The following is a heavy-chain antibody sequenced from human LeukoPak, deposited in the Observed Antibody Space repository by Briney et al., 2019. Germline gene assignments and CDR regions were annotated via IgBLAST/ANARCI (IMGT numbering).Heavy chain of an antibody. D-gene: IGHD3-22*01. CDR1: GFTFSTYA. CDR3: VKRGYDTRGYYGYFDY. Sequence: PGGSLRLSCAASGFTFSTYAMSWVRQAPGKGLECVSVISGSGGSTYYADSVEGRFTISRDNSKNTLYLQMHSLRVEDTATYYCVKRGYDTRGYYGYFDYWGQGTLVTVSS. J-gene: IGHJ4*02. V-gene: IGHV3-23*01. CDR2: ISGSGGST.